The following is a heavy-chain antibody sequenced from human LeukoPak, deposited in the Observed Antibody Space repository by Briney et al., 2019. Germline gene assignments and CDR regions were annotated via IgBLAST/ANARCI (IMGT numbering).Heavy chain of an antibody. CDR2: ISSSSSSYI. J-gene: IGHJ4*02. V-gene: IGHV3-21*01. CDR3: ARGDNPRAVLLGY. Sequence: PGGSLRLSCAASGFTFSSYSMNWVRQAPGKGLEWVSSISSSSSSYIYYADSVKGRFTISRDNAKNSLYLQMNSLRAEDTAVYYCARGDNPRAVLLGYWGQGTLVTVSS. CDR1: GFTFSSYS. D-gene: IGHD3-16*01.